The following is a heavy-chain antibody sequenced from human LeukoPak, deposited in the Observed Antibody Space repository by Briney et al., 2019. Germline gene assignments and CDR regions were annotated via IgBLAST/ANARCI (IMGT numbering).Heavy chain of an antibody. Sequence: GGSLRLSCAASGFTFSSYWMHWVRQAPGKGLVWVSRINSDGIVTSYADSVKGRFTISRDNAKNTLYLQMNSLRAEDTAVYYCAILGYILTGQFDYWGQGTLVTVSS. V-gene: IGHV3-74*01. J-gene: IGHJ4*02. CDR2: INSDGIVT. CDR1: GFTFSSYW. D-gene: IGHD3-9*01. CDR3: AILGYILTGQFDY.